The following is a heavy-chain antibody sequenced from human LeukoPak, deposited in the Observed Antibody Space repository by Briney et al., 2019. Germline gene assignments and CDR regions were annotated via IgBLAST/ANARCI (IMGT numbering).Heavy chain of an antibody. Sequence: ASVKVSCKVSGYTLTELSMHWVRQAPGKGLEWMGGFDPEDGETIYAQKFQGRVTMTEDTSTGTAYMELSSLRSEDTAVYYCAAYYYDSSGFDYWGQGTLVTVSS. CDR2: FDPEDGET. J-gene: IGHJ4*02. CDR3: AAYYYDSSGFDY. D-gene: IGHD3-22*01. CDR1: GYTLTELS. V-gene: IGHV1-24*01.